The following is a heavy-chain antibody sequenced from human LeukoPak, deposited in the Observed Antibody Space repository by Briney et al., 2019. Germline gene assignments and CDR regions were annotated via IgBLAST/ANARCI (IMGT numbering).Heavy chain of an antibody. V-gene: IGHV3-11*04. D-gene: IGHD3-3*01. CDR3: ARDNPTYYDFWSGYYLDY. CDR2: ISSSGSTI. CDR1: GFTFSDYY. J-gene: IGHJ4*02. Sequence: PGGSLRLSCAASGFTFSDYYMSWIRQAPGKGLEWVSYISSSGSTIYYADSVEGRFTVSRDNAKNSLYLQMNSLRAEDTAVYYCARDNPTYYDFWSGYYLDYWGQGTLVTVSS.